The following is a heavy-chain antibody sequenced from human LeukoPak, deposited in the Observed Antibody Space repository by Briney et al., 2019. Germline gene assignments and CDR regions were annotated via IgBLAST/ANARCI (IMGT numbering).Heavy chain of an antibody. J-gene: IGHJ4*02. CDR3: ARMGQWLAFFDY. CDR1: GFTFSSYG. D-gene: IGHD6-19*01. CDR2: IWYDGSNK. Sequence: GGSLRLSCAASGFTFSSYGMHWVRQAPGKGLEWVAVIWYDGSNKYYADSVKGRFTISRDNSKNTLYLQMNSLRAEDTAVYYCARMGQWLAFFDYWAREPWSPSPQ. V-gene: IGHV3-33*01.